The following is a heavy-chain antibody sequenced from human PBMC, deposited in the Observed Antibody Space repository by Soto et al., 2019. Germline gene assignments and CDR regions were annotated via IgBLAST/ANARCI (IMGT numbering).Heavy chain of an antibody. Sequence: QVQLVQSGAEVKKPGSSVKVSCKASGGTFSSYAISWVRQAPGQGLEWMGGIIPIFGTANYAQKFQGRVTXPXXXSXRTAYVGLSSLRSEDTAVYYCARDDVDTAMPYGMDVWGHGTTVTVSS. CDR2: IIPIFGTA. D-gene: IGHD5-18*01. CDR1: GGTFSSYA. V-gene: IGHV1-69*05. CDR3: ARDDVDTAMPYGMDV. J-gene: IGHJ6*02.